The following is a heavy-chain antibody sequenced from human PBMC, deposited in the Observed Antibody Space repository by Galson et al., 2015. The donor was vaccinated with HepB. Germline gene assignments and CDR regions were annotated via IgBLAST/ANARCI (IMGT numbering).Heavy chain of an antibody. CDR3: AIEEGSSVGYFDD. CDR2: ISAYNGNT. Sequence: SVKVSCKASGYTFTSYGISWVRQAPGQGLEWMGWISAYNGNTNYAQKFQGRVTMTTDTSTCTAYMELRTLRSDDTAVYYGAIEEGSSVGYFDDWGQGTLVTVPA. V-gene: IGHV1-18*01. CDR1: GYTFTSYG. J-gene: IGHJ4*02.